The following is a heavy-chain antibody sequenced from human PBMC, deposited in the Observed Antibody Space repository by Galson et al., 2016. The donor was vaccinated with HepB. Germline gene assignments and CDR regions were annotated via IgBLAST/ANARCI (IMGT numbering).Heavy chain of an antibody. J-gene: IGHJ4*02. V-gene: IGHV3-49*03. CDR3: TSADHDVWSGFSPY. CDR2: IRSKAYGGAT. Sequence: SLRLSCAASGFTFGDYAMSWFRQAPGKGLEWVGFIRSKAYGGATEYAASVQGRFTISRDDSKSIAYLQMNSLKTEDTAVYYCTSADHDVWSGFSPYWGQGTLVTVSS. D-gene: IGHD3-3*01. CDR1: GFTFGDYA.